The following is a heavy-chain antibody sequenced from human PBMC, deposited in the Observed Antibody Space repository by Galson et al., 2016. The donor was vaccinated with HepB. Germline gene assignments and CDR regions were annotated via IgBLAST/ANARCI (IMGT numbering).Heavy chain of an antibody. V-gene: IGHV4-61*02. CDR1: GGSISSGSYY. Sequence: TLSLTCTVSGGSISSGSYYWSWIRQPAGKGLEWIGLIYTDGRSNYDPSLKSRVTMAVDTSKNQVSMTLSSVTAADTAVYYCGRSSNYDASSGFSDCWGQGTQVTVSS. CDR3: GRSSNYDASSGFSDC. J-gene: IGHJ4*02. D-gene: IGHD3-22*01. CDR2: IYTDGRS.